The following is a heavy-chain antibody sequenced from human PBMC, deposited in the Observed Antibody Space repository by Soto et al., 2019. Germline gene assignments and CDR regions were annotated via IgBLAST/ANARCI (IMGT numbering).Heavy chain of an antibody. J-gene: IGHJ3*02. D-gene: IGHD2-21*02. CDR1: GFTISNYS. CDR3: AGDSYCGGDCYNDAFDI. Sequence: EVQLVESGGGLVQPGGSLRLSCAASGFTISNYSMNWVRQAPGKGLEWVSYISSSSGTIFYADSVRGRFTISRDNAKNSLSLLMDRLRDEDTAVYYCAGDSYCGGDCYNDAFDIWGQGTMVTVSS. CDR2: ISSSSGTI. V-gene: IGHV3-48*02.